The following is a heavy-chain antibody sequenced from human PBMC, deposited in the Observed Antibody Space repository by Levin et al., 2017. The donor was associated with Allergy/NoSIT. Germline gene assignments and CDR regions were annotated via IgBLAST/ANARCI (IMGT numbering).Heavy chain of an antibody. Sequence: SETLSLTCAVYGGSFSGYYWSWIRQPPGKGLEWIGEINHSGSTNYNPSLKSRVTISVDTSKNQFSLKLSSVTAADTAVYYCARRGRYCSSTSCYAPRGDFDYWGQGTLVTVSS. D-gene: IGHD2-2*01. CDR2: INHSGST. V-gene: IGHV4-34*01. CDR1: GGSFSGYY. CDR3: ARRGRYCSSTSCYAPRGDFDY. J-gene: IGHJ4*02.